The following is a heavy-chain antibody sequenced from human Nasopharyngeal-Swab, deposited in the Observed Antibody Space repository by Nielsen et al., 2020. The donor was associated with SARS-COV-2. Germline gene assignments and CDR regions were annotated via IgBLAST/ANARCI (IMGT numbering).Heavy chain of an antibody. CDR3: ARDWSIAVAGYYYYYGMDV. CDR2: MNPNSGNT. Sequence: ASVKVSCKASGYTFTSYDINWVRQATGQGLEWMGWMNPNSGNTGYAQKFQGRVTMTRNTSISTAYMELSSLRSEDTAVYHCARDWSIAVAGYYYYYGMDVWGQGTTVTVSS. V-gene: IGHV1-8*01. D-gene: IGHD6-19*01. CDR1: GYTFTSYD. J-gene: IGHJ6*02.